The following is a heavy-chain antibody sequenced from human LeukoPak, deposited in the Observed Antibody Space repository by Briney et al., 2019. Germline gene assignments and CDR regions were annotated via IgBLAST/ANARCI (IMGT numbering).Heavy chain of an antibody. V-gene: IGHV1-2*02. CDR1: GYTFTGYY. D-gene: IGHD3-22*01. CDR3: AILTHSGYYFAVDY. Sequence: GASVKVSCKASGYTFTGYYMQWVRQAPGQGLEWMGWINPNSGGTNYAQKFQGRVTMTRDTSISTAYMELSRLRSDDTAVYYCAILTHSGYYFAVDYWGQGTLVTVSS. CDR2: INPNSGGT. J-gene: IGHJ4*02.